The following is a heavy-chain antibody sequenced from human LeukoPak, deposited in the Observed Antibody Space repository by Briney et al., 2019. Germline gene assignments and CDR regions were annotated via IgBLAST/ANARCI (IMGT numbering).Heavy chain of an antibody. CDR1: GGSISSSSYC. CDR3: ARFLSYFTMVRGVISAIDY. V-gene: IGHV4-39*07. Sequence: SETLSLTCTVSGGSISSSSYCWGWIRQPPGKGLEWIGSIYYSGSTYYNPSLKSRVTISVDTSKNQFSLKLSSVTAADTAVYYCARFLSYFTMVRGVISAIDYWGQGTLVTVSS. J-gene: IGHJ4*02. CDR2: IYYSGST. D-gene: IGHD3-10*01.